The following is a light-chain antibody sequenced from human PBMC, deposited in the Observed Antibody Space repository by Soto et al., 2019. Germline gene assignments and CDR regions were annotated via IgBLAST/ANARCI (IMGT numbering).Light chain of an antibody. V-gene: IGKV3-20*01. CDR2: GAS. Sequence: EIVLTQSPGTLSLSPEERATLSCRASQSVSSSYLAWYQQKPGQAPRLLIYGASSRATGIPDRFSGSGSGTDFTLTISRLEPEDFAVYYSQQYGSSPQTFGQGTKVDIK. CDR1: QSVSSSY. J-gene: IGKJ1*01. CDR3: QQYGSSPQT.